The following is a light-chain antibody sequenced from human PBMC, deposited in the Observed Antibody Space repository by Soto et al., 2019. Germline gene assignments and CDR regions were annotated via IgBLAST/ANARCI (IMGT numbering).Light chain of an antibody. Sequence: QSALTQPASVSGSPGQSITIPCTGTSSDVGGYNYVSWYQQHPGKAPKLMIYDVSNRPSGVSNRFSGSKSGNTASLTISGLQAEDEADYYCSSYPSSSLYVFGTGTKLTVL. CDR1: SSDVGGYNY. J-gene: IGLJ1*01. V-gene: IGLV2-14*01. CDR2: DVS. CDR3: SSYPSSSLYV.